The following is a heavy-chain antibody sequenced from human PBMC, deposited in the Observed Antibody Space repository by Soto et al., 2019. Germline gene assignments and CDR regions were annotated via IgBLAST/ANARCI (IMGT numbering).Heavy chain of an antibody. CDR1: GFTVSDNY. CDR2: VYNGDTK. D-gene: IGHD4-17*01. J-gene: IGHJ4*02. V-gene: IGHV3-66*01. CDR3: ESYGDSPY. Sequence: EVQLVESGGGLVQPGGSLRLSCAASGFTVSDNYMSWVRQPPGKGLEWVSVVYNGDTKYYADSVKGRFTISRDNSKNTLYLQMNSLRVEDTAVYYCESYGDSPYWGQGTLVTVSS.